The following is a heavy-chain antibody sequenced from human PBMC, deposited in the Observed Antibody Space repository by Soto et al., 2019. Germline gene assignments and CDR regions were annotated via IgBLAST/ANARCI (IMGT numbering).Heavy chain of an antibody. CDR2: VNPSGGSA. Sequence: ASVKVSCKTSGYIFTAYSMHWVRQAPGQGLAWMGVVNPSGGSAHYAQSFEGRVTLTRDTSTSTFYMELSSLRSEDTAVYYCAREENCRGGTCYSEYYHHWGQGTLVTVSS. CDR3: AREENCRGGTCYSEYYHH. J-gene: IGHJ1*01. D-gene: IGHD2-15*01. V-gene: IGHV1-46*01. CDR1: GYIFTAYS.